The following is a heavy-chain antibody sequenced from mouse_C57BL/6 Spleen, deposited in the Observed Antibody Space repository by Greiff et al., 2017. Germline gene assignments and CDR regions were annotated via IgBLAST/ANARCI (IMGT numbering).Heavy chain of an antibody. V-gene: IGHV5-16*01. D-gene: IGHD1-1*01. J-gene: IGHJ1*03. CDR1: GYTFTDYY. Sequence: DVQLEEPEAGLVQPGSSMKLSCTASGYTFTDYYMAWVRQVPEQGLEWVANINYDGSSTYYLDSLKNRSIISRDNAKNILYLQMSSLKSEDTATYYCAREDYGSSYDWYFDVWGTGTTVTVAS. CDR3: AREDYGSSYDWYFDV. CDR2: INYDGSST.